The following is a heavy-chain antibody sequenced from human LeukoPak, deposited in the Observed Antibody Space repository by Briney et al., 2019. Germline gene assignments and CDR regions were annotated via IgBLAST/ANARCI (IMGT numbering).Heavy chain of an antibody. Sequence: GASVKVSCKASGYTFTTCDINWVRQATGQGLEWMGWMNPNSGNTGYAQKFQGRVTMTRNTSMSTAYMELRSLRSEDTAVYYCARANYYGSGKKDLDYWGQGTLVTVSS. V-gene: IGHV1-8*01. CDR2: MNPNSGNT. J-gene: IGHJ4*02. D-gene: IGHD3-10*01. CDR1: GYTFTTCD. CDR3: ARANYYGSGKKDLDY.